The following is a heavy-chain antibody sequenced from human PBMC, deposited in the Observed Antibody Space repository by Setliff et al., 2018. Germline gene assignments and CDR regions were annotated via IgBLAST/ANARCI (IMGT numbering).Heavy chain of an antibody. CDR1: GYSFTNYG. CDR2: ISGYDDNT. D-gene: IGHD2-2*01. Sequence: ASVKVSCKAFGYSFTNYGLNWVRQAPGQGLEWMGWISGYDDNTNYAQHLQGRVTMTTDTSTSTAHMELRSLTSADTAVYYCARGSAKMVALPTANYFDPWGQGTPVTVSS. J-gene: IGHJ5*02. CDR3: ARGSAKMVALPTANYFDP. V-gene: IGHV1-18*01.